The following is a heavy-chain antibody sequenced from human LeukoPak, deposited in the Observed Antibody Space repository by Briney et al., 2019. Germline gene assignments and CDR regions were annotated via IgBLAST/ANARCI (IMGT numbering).Heavy chain of an antibody. V-gene: IGHV3-33*03. CDR3: AKGTYFDC. CDR2: IWYGGTHE. J-gene: IGHJ4*02. CDR1: GFTFSNYG. Sequence: GGSLRLSCVASGFTFSNYGMHWVRQAPDKGLEWVAVIWYGGTHEYYADSVKGRFTISRDNAKNSLYLQMNSLRAEDTALYYCAKGTYFDCWGQGTLVTVSS.